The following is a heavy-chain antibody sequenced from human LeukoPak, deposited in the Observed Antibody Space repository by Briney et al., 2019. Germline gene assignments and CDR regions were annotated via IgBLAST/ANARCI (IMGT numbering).Heavy chain of an antibody. V-gene: IGHV1-2*02. Sequence: ASVKVSCTASGYTFTANYIHWVRQAPGQGLEWMGWINPNSGATNYAQKFQGRVTMTRDTSISTAYMELTRLTSDDTAVYYCARVVCSNINCYDASFDPWGQGTLVTVSS. D-gene: IGHD2-2*01. CDR2: INPNSGAT. CDR3: ARVVCSNINCYDASFDP. CDR1: GYTFTANY. J-gene: IGHJ5*02.